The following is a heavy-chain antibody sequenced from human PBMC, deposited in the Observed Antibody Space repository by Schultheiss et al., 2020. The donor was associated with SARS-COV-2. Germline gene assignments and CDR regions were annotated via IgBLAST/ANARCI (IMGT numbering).Heavy chain of an antibody. V-gene: IGHV3-21*05. CDR2: ISSSSSYI. D-gene: IGHD3-10*01. CDR3: ARGSMVRGALDAFDI. Sequence: GGSLRLSCAASGFTFSTYSMNWVRQAPGKGLEWVSYISSSSSYIYYADSVKGRFTISRDNAKNSLYLQMNSLRAEDTAVYYCARGSMVRGALDAFDIWGQGTMVTVSS. CDR1: GFTFSTYS. J-gene: IGHJ3*02.